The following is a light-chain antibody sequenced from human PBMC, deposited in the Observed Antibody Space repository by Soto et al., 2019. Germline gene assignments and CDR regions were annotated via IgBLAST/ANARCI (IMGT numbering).Light chain of an antibody. Sequence: DIQMTQSPSTLSASVGDRVTITCRASQSISSWLAWYQQKPGKAPKLLIYKASSLESGVPSRFSGSGSGIEFTLTISSPQPDDFATYYCQQYNSYSTFGQGTKVEIK. CDR1: QSISSW. V-gene: IGKV1-5*03. CDR3: QQYNSYST. J-gene: IGKJ1*01. CDR2: KAS.